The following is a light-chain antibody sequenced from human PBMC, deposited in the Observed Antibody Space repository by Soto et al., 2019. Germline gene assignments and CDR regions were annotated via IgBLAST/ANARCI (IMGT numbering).Light chain of an antibody. CDR3: QQRSDWPWT. J-gene: IGKJ1*01. CDR1: QSVSSY. V-gene: IGKV3-11*01. Sequence: EIVSPHSPATLSLDPGERGTLSCSASQSVSSYLAWYQQKPGQAPRLLIYEASNRATGIPARFSGGGSGTDFTLTISSLEPEDFAVYYCQQRSDWPWTFGQGTKVDIK. CDR2: EAS.